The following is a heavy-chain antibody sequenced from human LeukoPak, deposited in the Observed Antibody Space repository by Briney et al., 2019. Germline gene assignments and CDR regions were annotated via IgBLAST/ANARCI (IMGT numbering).Heavy chain of an antibody. J-gene: IGHJ3*02. V-gene: IGHV4-30-4*08. D-gene: IGHD2-2*01. CDR1: GGSISSGDYY. CDR3: ARTRYCSSISCFGALDI. CDR2: INHSGST. Sequence: SQTLSLTCTVSGGSISSGDYYWSWIRQPPGKGLEWIGEINHSGSTNYNPSLKSRVTISVDTSKNQFSLKLSSETAADTAVYYCARTRYCSSISCFGALDIWGQGTMVTVSS.